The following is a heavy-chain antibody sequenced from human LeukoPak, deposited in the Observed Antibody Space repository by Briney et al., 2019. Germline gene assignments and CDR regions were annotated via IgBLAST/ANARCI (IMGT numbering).Heavy chain of an antibody. Sequence: PGGSLRLSCAASGFTFSSYWMNWVRQAPGKGLEWVANIKQDGSEKYYVDSVKGRFTISRGNAKNSLYLQMNSLRAEDTAVYYCARDRGSEYYDSSGYYLIPDYWGQGTLVTVSS. CDR3: ARDRGSEYYDSSGYYLIPDY. CDR1: GFTFSSYW. V-gene: IGHV3-7*01. J-gene: IGHJ4*02. CDR2: IKQDGSEK. D-gene: IGHD3-22*01.